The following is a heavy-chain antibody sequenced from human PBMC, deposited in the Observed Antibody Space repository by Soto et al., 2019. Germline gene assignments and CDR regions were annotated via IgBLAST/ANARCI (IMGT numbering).Heavy chain of an antibody. Sequence: QGQLVQSGAEVKKSGAEVRVSCKASGFAFSSYGINWVRQAPGQGLEWMGWISGFNGTRYAQKFQGRVTMTTDTPTTTVYLELRGLKSDDTAVYYCARDLRGFCTSGNCYGDFNYWGQGTLITVSS. J-gene: IGHJ4*02. CDR2: ISGFNGT. CDR3: ARDLRGFCTSGNCYGDFNY. D-gene: IGHD2-2*01. CDR1: GFAFSSYG. V-gene: IGHV1-18*04.